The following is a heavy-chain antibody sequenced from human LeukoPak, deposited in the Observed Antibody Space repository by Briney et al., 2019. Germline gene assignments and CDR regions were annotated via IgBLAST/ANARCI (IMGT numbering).Heavy chain of an antibody. CDR2: ISGSGGST. CDR3: AKLEYYDSSGYPDY. J-gene: IGHJ4*02. CDR1: GFTFSSYA. D-gene: IGHD3-22*01. Sequence: GGSLRLSCAASGFTFSSYAMSWVRQAPGKGLEWVSAISGSGGSTYYADSVKGRFTISRDNSKNTLYLQMNSLRAEDTAVYYCAKLEYYDSSGYPDYWGQGTLVTVSS. V-gene: IGHV3-23*01.